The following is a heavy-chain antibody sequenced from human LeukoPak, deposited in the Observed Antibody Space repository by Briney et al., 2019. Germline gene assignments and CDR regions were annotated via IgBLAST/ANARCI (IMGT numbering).Heavy chain of an antibody. D-gene: IGHD6-13*01. CDR1: GFTFSSYA. CDR3: AKMGYDSSSWLPPVAFDI. CDR2: ISGSGGST. J-gene: IGHJ3*02. V-gene: IGHV3-23*01. Sequence: GGSLRLSCAASGFTFSSYAMSWVRQAPGKGLEWVSAISGSGGSTYYADSVKGRFTISRDNSKNTLYLQMNSLRAEDTAVYYCAKMGYDSSSWLPPVAFDIWGQGTMVTVSS.